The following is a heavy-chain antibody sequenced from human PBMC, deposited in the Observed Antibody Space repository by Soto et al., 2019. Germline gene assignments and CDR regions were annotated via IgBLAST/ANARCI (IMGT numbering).Heavy chain of an antibody. Sequence: QVQLQESGPGLVKPSQTLSLTCTVSGGSISSGGYYWSWIRQHPGKGLEWIGYIYYSGSTYYNPSLKSRVTISVDTSKNQFSLKLSSVTAADTAVYYCARVPDIVVVTAPLSAFDIWGQGTMVTVSS. CDR3: ARVPDIVVVTAPLSAFDI. CDR2: IYYSGST. V-gene: IGHV4-31*03. CDR1: GGSISSGGYY. J-gene: IGHJ3*02. D-gene: IGHD2-21*02.